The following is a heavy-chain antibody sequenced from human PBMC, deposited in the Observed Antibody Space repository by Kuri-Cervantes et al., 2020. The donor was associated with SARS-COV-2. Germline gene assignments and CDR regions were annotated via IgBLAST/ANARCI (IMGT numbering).Heavy chain of an antibody. J-gene: IGHJ3*01. CDR2: IHHSGTT. CDR1: GGSISSYY. CDR3: ARPLAGGTGSSDAFDF. D-gene: IGHD1-1*01. Sequence: SDTLSLTCTVSGGSISSYYWGWTRQPPGKGLEWIGTIHHSGTTYYNPSPESRVTTSVDTSQNLFSLELTSVSAADTAVYYCARPLAGGTGSSDAFDFWGQGTLVTVSS. V-gene: IGHV4-39*01.